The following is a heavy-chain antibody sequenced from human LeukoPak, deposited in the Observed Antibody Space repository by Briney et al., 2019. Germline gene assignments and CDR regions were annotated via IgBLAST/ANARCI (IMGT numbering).Heavy chain of an antibody. J-gene: IGHJ5*02. CDR1: GGSISSSSYY. V-gene: IGHV4-39*01. CDR3: AVSPMYSSSWYSEGDWFDP. D-gene: IGHD6-13*01. CDR2: IYYSGST. Sequence: SETLSLTCTVSGGSISSSSYYWGWIRQPPGKGLEWIGSIYYSGSTYYNPSLKSRVTISVDTSKNQFSLKLSSVTAADTAVYYCAVSPMYSSSWYSEGDWFDPWGQGTLVTVSS.